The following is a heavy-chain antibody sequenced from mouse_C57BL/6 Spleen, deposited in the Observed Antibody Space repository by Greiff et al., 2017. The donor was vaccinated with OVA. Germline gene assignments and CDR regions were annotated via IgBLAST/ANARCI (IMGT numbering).Heavy chain of an antibody. CDR2: IHPNSGST. CDR1: GYTFTSYW. V-gene: IGHV1-64*01. D-gene: IGHD2-4*01. J-gene: IGHJ2*01. CDR3: ASLYDYDDY. Sequence: QVHVKQPGAELVKPGASVKLSCKASGYTFTSYWMHWVKQRPGQGLEWIGMIHPNSGSTNYNEKFKSKATLTVDKSSSTAYMQLSSLTSEDSAVYYCASLYDYDDYWGQGTTLTVSS.